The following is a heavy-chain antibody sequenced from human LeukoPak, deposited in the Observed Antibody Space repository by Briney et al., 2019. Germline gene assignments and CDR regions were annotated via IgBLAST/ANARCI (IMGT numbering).Heavy chain of an antibody. CDR3: ATRGDYYYDSSGYKN. CDR2: INPNSRGT. CDR1: GYTFTGYY. V-gene: IGHV1-2*02. D-gene: IGHD3-22*01. Sequence: ASVKVSCKASGYTFTGYYMHGVRQAPGQGLEWMGWINPNSRGTNYAQKFQGRVTMTRDTSISTAYMELSRLRSDDTAVYYCATRGDYYYDSSGYKNWGQGTLVTVSS. J-gene: IGHJ4*02.